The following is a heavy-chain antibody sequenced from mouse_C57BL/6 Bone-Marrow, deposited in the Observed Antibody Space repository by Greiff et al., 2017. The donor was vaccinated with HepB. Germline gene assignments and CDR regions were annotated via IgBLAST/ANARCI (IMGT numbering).Heavy chain of an antibody. V-gene: IGHV14-4*01. CDR3: TIITTVVAPVAY. D-gene: IGHD1-1*01. CDR1: GFNIKDDY. Sequence: VQLQQSGAELVRPGASVKLSCTASGFNIKDDYMHWVKQRPEQGLEWIGWIDPENGDTEYASKFQGKATITADTSSNTAYLQLSSLTSEDTAVYYCTIITTVVAPVAYWGQGTLVTVSA. J-gene: IGHJ3*01. CDR2: IDPENGDT.